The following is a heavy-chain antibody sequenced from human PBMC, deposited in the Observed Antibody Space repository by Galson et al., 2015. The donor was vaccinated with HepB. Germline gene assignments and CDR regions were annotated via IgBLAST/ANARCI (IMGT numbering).Heavy chain of an antibody. Sequence: SLRLSCAASGFTFSNYGMHWVRQAPGKGLEWVALVSYDGNHKYYADSLKGRFTISRDNSKNTLFLHMNTLRAEDTALYYCAKPLLVVPVAGFDSWGQGTLVTVSS. CDR1: GFTFSNYG. J-gene: IGHJ4*02. CDR2: VSYDGNHK. D-gene: IGHD2-2*01. V-gene: IGHV3-30*18. CDR3: AKPLLVVPVAGFDS.